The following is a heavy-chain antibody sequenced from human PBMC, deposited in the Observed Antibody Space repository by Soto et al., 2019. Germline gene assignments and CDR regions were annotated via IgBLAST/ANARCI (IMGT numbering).Heavy chain of an antibody. V-gene: IGHV1-8*01. CDR1: GYTFTSYD. CDR3: ARGLMITFGGVIDAFDI. CDR2: MNPNSGNT. J-gene: IGHJ3*02. D-gene: IGHD3-16*01. Sequence: ASVKVSFKASGYTFTSYDINWVRQATGQGLEWMGWMNPNSGNTGYAQKFQGRVTMTRNTSISTAYMELSSLRSEDTAVYYCARGLMITFGGVIDAFDIWGQGTMVTVSS.